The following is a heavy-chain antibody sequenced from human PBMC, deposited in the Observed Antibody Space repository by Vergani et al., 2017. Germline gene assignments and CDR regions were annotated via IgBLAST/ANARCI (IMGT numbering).Heavy chain of an antibody. Sequence: QVQLQESGPGLVKPSETLSLTCTVSGGSISSYYWSWIRQPPGKGLEWSGYIYYSGSTNYNPSLKSRVTISVDTSKNQFSLKLSSVTAADTAVYYCARHLGVRATDDFDYWGQGTLVTVSS. CDR1: GGSISSYY. D-gene: IGHD3-10*01. V-gene: IGHV4-59*08. CDR3: ARHLGVRATDDFDY. J-gene: IGHJ4*02. CDR2: IYYSGST.